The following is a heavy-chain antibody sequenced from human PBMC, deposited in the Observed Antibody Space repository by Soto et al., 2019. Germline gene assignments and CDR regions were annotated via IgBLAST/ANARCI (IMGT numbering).Heavy chain of an antibody. J-gene: IGHJ4*02. V-gene: IGHV3-23*01. CDR3: AKAGYCSGGSCYRVDY. CDR1: GFTFSSYA. D-gene: IGHD2-15*01. Sequence: GGSLRLSCAASGFTFSSYAMSWVRQAPGKGLEWVSAISGSGGSTYYADSVKGRFTISRDNSKNTLYLQMNSLRAEDTAVYYCAKAGYCSGGSCYRVDYWGQGTLVTVSS. CDR2: ISGSGGST.